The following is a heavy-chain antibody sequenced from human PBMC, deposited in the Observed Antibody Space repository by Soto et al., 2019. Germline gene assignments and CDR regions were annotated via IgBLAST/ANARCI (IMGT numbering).Heavy chain of an antibody. CDR2: IYPGDSDT. CDR1: GYIFTSYW. V-gene: IGHV5-51*01. Sequence: GESLKISCNGSGYIFTSYWIGWVRQMPGKGLEWMGIIYPGDSDTRYSPSFQGQVTISADKSISTAYLQWSSLKASDTAMYYCARHSDYTVGWFDPWGQGTLVTVSS. CDR3: ARHSDYTVGWFDP. D-gene: IGHD3-3*01. J-gene: IGHJ5*02.